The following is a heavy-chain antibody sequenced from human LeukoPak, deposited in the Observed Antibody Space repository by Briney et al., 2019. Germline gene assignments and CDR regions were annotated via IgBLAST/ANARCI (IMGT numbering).Heavy chain of an antibody. CDR1: GFTFSSYW. Sequence: GGSLRLSCAASGFTFSSYWMHWVRQAPGKGLVWVSRINTDGSSTSYADSVKGRFTISRDNAKNTLYLQMNSLRAEDTAVYYCARDRASSLWFDPWGQGTLVTVSS. J-gene: IGHJ5*02. CDR2: INTDGSST. D-gene: IGHD6-6*01. CDR3: ARDRASSLWFDP. V-gene: IGHV3-74*01.